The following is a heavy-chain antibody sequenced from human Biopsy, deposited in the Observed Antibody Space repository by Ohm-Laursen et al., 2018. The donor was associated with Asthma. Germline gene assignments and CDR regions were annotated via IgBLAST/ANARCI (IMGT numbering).Heavy chain of an antibody. CDR2: INAGNGNT. CDR1: GYTFINYA. CDR3: ARTYYDFLTGQVNDAFAT. D-gene: IGHD3-9*01. V-gene: IGHV1-3*01. J-gene: IGHJ3*02. Sequence: ASVKVSCKASGYTFINYAIHWVRQAPGQRLEWMGWINAGNGNTKYSQKFQGRVTITRDTSASTAYMDLSSLRSEDTAVYYCARTYYDFLTGQVNDAFATWGQGTVVTVSS.